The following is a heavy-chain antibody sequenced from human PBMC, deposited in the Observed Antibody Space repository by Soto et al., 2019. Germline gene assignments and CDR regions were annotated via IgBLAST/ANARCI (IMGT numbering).Heavy chain of an antibody. V-gene: IGHV4-31*03. CDR1: GGSISRGGYY. CDR2: IYYSGST. D-gene: IGHD3-3*01. CDR3: ARGGIFGVVRKTGFAP. J-gene: IGHJ5*02. Sequence: SETLSLTCTVSGGSISRGGYYWSWIRQHPGKGLEWIGYIYYSGSTNYNPSLKSRVTISVDTSKNQFSLKLSSVTAADTAVYYCARGGIFGVVRKTGFAPWGQGTLVPVSS.